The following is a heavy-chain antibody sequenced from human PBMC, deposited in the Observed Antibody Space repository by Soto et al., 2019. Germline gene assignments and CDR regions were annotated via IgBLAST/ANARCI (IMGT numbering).Heavy chain of an antibody. CDR3: ARGDQLLYWFDP. Sequence: PSETLSLTCAVSGGSISSGGYSWSWIRQPPGKGLEWIGYIYHSGSTYYNPSHKSRVTISVDRSKNQFSLKLSSVTAADTAVYYCARGDQLLYWFDPWGQGTLVTVSS. D-gene: IGHD2-2*01. J-gene: IGHJ5*02. CDR2: IYHSGST. V-gene: IGHV4-30-2*01. CDR1: GGSISSGGYS.